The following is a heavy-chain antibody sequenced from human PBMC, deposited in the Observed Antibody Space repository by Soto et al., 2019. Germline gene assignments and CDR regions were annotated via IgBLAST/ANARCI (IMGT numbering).Heavy chain of an antibody. CDR1: GFTFSSYG. Sequence: QVQLVESGGDVVQPGRSLRLSCAASGFTFSSYGMHWVRQAPGKGLEWVAVISYDGSNKYYADSVKGRFTISRDNSKNTLYLKMNSLRAEDTAVYYCAKLDYWGQGTLVTVSS. CDR2: ISYDGSNK. J-gene: IGHJ4*02. V-gene: IGHV3-30*18. CDR3: AKLDY.